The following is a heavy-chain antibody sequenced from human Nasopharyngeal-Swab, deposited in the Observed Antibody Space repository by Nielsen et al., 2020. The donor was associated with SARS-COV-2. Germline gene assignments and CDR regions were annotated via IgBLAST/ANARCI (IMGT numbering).Heavy chain of an antibody. D-gene: IGHD1-1*01. CDR3: ARDGPSGTAFHGAFDI. CDR1: GYSFTTYA. Sequence: ASVKVSCKASGYSFTTYALHWVRQAPGQSLEWMGWITTANGNTRYSQRIQDRITLTRDTSASTAYMELSSLRSEDTAVYYCARDGPSGTAFHGAFDIWGQGTRVIVSS. V-gene: IGHV1-3*04. J-gene: IGHJ3*02. CDR2: ITTANGNT.